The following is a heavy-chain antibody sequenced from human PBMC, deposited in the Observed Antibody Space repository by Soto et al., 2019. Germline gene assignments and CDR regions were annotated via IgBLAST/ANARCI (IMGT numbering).Heavy chain of an antibody. CDR2: IYYSGTT. V-gene: IGHV4-28*01. CDR1: GYSISNSNW. J-gene: IGHJ4*02. Sequence: QVQLQESGPGLVKPSDTLSLTCAVSGYSISNSNWWGWIRQPPGKGLEWIGYIYYSGTTYYNPSLKSRVTMSVDTSKNQFSLKLTSVTAVDMAVYYCARREIQGPIDYWGQGTLVTVSS. D-gene: IGHD1-26*01. CDR3: ARREIQGPIDY.